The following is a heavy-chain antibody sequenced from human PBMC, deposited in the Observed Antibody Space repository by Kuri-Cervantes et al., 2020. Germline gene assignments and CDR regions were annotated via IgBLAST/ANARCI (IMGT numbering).Heavy chain of an antibody. Sequence: ESLKISCAVSGYSISSGYYWGWIRQPPGKGLEWIGSIYHSGSTYYNPSLKSRVTISVDTSKNQFSLKLSSVTAADTAVYYCARRGGSGWYLDYWGQGTLVTVSS. CDR2: IYHSGST. D-gene: IGHD6-19*01. CDR3: ARRGGSGWYLDY. V-gene: IGHV4-38-2*01. CDR1: GYSISSGYY. J-gene: IGHJ4*02.